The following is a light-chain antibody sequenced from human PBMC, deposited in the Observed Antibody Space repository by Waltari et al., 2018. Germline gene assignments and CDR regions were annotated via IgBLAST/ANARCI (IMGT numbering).Light chain of an antibody. V-gene: IGKV4-1*01. Sequence: DIVMTQSPESLAVSLGERASINCQSSESVLYSSNNKNHLARYQQKPGQPPKLLLYWASTRKSGVPDRFSGSASETDFTLTVTSLQAEDAAVYYCQQYYSTPLTFGGGTRVEI. CDR1: ESVLYSSNNKNH. CDR3: QQYYSTPLT. CDR2: WAS. J-gene: IGKJ4*01.